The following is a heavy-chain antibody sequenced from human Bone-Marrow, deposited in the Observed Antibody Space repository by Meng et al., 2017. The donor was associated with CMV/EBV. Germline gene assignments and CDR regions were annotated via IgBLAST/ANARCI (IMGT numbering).Heavy chain of an antibody. D-gene: IGHD1-26*01. Sequence: ASVKVSCKASLYTFIDHHMHWVRQAPGQGHEWVGWINPTTGDTKYAQRFQGRVTRSRDTSISTAYMDLSGLRADDTAVYSCARVAQRRYPLLLDYWGQGTLVTVSS. CDR1: LYTFIDHH. CDR2: INPTTGDT. V-gene: IGHV1-2*02. CDR3: ARVAQRRYPLLLDY. J-gene: IGHJ4*02.